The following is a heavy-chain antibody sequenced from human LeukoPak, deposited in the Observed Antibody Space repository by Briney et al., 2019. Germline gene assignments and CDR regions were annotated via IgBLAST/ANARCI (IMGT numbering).Heavy chain of an antibody. J-gene: IGHJ4*02. CDR3: ARGRPYGSGSYSDY. CDR1: GGTFSSYA. CDR2: IIPIFGTA. V-gene: IGHV1-69*13. Sequence: ASVKVSCKASGGTFSSYAISCVRQAPGQGLEWMGGIIPIFGTANYAQKFQGRVTITADESTSTAYMELSSLRSEDTAVYYCARGRPYGSGSYSDYWGQGTLVTVSS. D-gene: IGHD3-10*01.